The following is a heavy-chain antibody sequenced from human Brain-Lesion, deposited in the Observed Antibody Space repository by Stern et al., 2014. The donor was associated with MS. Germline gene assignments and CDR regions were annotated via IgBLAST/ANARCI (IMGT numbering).Heavy chain of an antibody. CDR3: ATLSPGAGGNYYRHFDY. CDR1: GYTLTEFS. D-gene: IGHD1-26*01. V-gene: IGHV1-24*01. CDR2: FDPEDGET. Sequence: VQLVASGAEVKKPGASVKVSCKVSGYTLTEFSMHWVRQAPPKGLEWMGGFDPEDGETIYAQKFQGRVTMTEDTSTDTAYMELSSLRSEDTAVYYCATLSPGAGGNYYRHFDYWGQGTLVTVSS. J-gene: IGHJ4*02.